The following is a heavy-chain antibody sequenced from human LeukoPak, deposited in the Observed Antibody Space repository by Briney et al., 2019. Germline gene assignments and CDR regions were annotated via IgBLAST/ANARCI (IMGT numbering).Heavy chain of an antibody. J-gene: IGHJ6*02. CDR1: GFTFSSYG. D-gene: IGHD3-10*01. CDR2: IYSGGST. CDR3: ARDTGTTYYYGSGSSDGMDV. Sequence: GGSLRLSCAASGFTFSSYGMSWVRQAPGKGLEWVSVIYSGGSTYYADSVKGRFTISRDNSKNTLYLQMNSLRAEDTAVYYCARDTGTTYYYGSGSSDGMDVWGQGTTVTVSS. V-gene: IGHV3-66*01.